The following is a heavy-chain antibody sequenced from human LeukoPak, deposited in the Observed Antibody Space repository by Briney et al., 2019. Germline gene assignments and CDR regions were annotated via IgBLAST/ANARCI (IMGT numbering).Heavy chain of an antibody. D-gene: IGHD2-8*01. CDR3: ARVGYCTNGVCYVLWAALDY. Sequence: ASVKVSCKASGYTFTGYYMHWVRQAPGQGLEWMGWINPNSGGTYYAQKFQGRVTMTSDTSISTAYMELRSLRSDDTAVYYCARVGYCTNGVCYVLWAALDYWGQGTLVTVSS. CDR1: GYTFTGYY. J-gene: IGHJ4*02. CDR2: INPNSGGT. V-gene: IGHV1-2*02.